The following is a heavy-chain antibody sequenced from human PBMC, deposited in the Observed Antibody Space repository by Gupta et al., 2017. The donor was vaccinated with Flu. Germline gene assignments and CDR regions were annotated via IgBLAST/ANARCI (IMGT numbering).Heavy chain of an antibody. Sequence: EVQLVESGGGLVQPGGSLRLSCAASGFPFSTSWMSWVRQAPGKGLEWVATIKQDGSEKYYVDSVKGRFTISRDNAENSLYLQMNSLTAEDTAVYYCATARGRLYSSGWIHSFDYWGRGTLVSVSS. J-gene: IGHJ4*02. V-gene: IGHV3-7*01. CDR2: IKQDGSEK. D-gene: IGHD6-19*01. CDR3: ATARGRLYSSGWIHSFDY. CDR1: GFPFSTSW.